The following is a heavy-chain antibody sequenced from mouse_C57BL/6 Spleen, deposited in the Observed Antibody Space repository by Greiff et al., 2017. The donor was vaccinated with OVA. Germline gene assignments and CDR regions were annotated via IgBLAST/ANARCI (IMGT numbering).Heavy chain of an antibody. V-gene: IGHV1-69*01. CDR3: AREGADGYYGYFDV. CDR1: GYTFTSYW. J-gene: IGHJ1*03. D-gene: IGHD2-3*01. CDR2: IDPSDSYT. Sequence: QVQLQQSGAELVMPGASVKLSCKASGYTFTSYWLHWLKQRPRQGLEWIGEIDPSDSYTNYNPKFKGKSTLTVDKSSSTAYMQLSSLTSEDSAVYYGAREGADGYYGYFDVWGTGTTVTVSS.